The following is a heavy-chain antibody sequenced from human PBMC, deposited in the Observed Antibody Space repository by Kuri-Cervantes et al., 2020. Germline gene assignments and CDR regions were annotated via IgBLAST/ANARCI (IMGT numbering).Heavy chain of an antibody. CDR1: GFTFSSYE. J-gene: IGHJ4*02. D-gene: IGHD3-22*01. CDR2: ISSSGSTI. CDR3: ARHSDSSGYNSPLGY. Sequence: GGSLRPSCAASGFTFSSYEMNWVRQAPGKGLEWVSYISSSGSTIYYADSVKGRFTISRDNAKNSLYLQMNSLRAEDTAVYYCARHSDSSGYNSPLGYWGQGTLVTVSS. V-gene: IGHV3-48*03.